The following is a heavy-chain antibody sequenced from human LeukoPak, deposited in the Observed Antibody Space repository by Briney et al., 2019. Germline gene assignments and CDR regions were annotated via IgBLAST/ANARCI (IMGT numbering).Heavy chain of an antibody. V-gene: IGHV3-33*06. CDR2: IWSDGTNQ. Sequence: GGSLRLSCEASGFTFSHYGMPSVRQAPGKGLEWVAVIWSDGTNQYYADSEEGRFTISRDNSNNLVSLQMDRLRAEDTAVYYCAKDAQRGFDYSNSLEHWGEGSLVIVSS. CDR1: GFTFSHYG. D-gene: IGHD4-11*01. CDR3: AKDAQRGFDYSNSLEH. J-gene: IGHJ4*02.